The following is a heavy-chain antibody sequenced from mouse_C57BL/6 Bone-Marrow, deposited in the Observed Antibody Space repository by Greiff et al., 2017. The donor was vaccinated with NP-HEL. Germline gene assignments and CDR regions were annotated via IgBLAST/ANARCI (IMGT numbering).Heavy chain of an antibody. V-gene: IGHV1-18*01. CDR1: GYTFTDYN. Sequence: EVQLQQSGPELVKPGASVKLPCKASGYTFTDYNMDWVKQSHGKSLEWIGDINPNNGGTIYNQKFKGKATLTVDKSSSTAYMELRSLTAEETAVYDCASRGGGSKYYAMDYWGQGTSVTVSS. CDR2: INPNNGGT. D-gene: IGHD1-1*01. J-gene: IGHJ4*01. CDR3: ASRGGGSKYYAMDY.